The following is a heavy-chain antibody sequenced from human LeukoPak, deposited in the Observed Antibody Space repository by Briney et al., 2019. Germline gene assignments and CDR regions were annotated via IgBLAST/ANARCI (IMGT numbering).Heavy chain of an antibody. D-gene: IGHD6-19*01. Sequence: GGSLRLSCAASGFTVSSNYMSWVRQAPGKGLEWVSVIYSGGSTYYADSVKGRFTISRDNSKNTLYLQMNSLRAEDTAVYYCARDGSAVAGQAIDYWGQGILVTVSS. V-gene: IGHV3-66*01. CDR2: IYSGGST. CDR1: GFTVSSNY. CDR3: ARDGSAVAGQAIDY. J-gene: IGHJ4*02.